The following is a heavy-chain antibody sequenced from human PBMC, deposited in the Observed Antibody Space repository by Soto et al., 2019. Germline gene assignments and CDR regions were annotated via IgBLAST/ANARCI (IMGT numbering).Heavy chain of an antibody. V-gene: IGHV2-70*11. CDR3: ARVQVATIDPEEYYYYYMDV. D-gene: IGHD5-12*01. Sequence: GSGPTLVNPTQTLTLTCTFSGFSLSTSGMCVSWIRQPPGKALEWLARIDWDDDKYYSTSLKTRLTISKDTSKNQVVLTMTSMDPVDTATYYCARVQVATIDPEEYYYYYMDVWGKGTTVTVSS. CDR1: GFSLSTSGMC. J-gene: IGHJ6*03. CDR2: IDWDDDK.